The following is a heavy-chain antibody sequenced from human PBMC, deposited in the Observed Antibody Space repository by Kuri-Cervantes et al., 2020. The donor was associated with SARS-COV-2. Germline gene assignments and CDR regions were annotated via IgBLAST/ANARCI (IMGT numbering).Heavy chain of an antibody. Sequence: GSLRLSCTVSGGSISSYYWSWIRQPPGKGLEWIGEINHSGSTNYNPSLKSRVTISVDTSKNQFSLKLSSVTAADTAVYYCARGRLGRYYYYYMDVWGKGTTVTVSS. V-gene: IGHV4-34*01. J-gene: IGHJ6*03. D-gene: IGHD7-27*01. CDR3: ARGRLGRYYYYYMDV. CDR1: GGSISSYY. CDR2: INHSGST.